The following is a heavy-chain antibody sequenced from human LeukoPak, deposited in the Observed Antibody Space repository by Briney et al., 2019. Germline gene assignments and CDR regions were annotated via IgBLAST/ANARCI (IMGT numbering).Heavy chain of an antibody. CDR2: IKQDGSAK. D-gene: IGHD2-21*01. CDR3: ATGEGH. J-gene: IGHJ4*02. V-gene: IGHV3-7*01. CDR1: GFIFSSDW. Sequence: QPGGSLRLSCSATGFIFSSDWMKWVRQAPGKGLEWVATIKQDGSAKHYGDSVKGRFTISRDNAKNTLYLEMNTLRAEDTAVYYCATGEGHWSQGTLVTVSS.